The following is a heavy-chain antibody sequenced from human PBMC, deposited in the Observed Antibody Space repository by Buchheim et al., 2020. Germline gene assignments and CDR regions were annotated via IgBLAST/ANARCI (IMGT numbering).Heavy chain of an antibody. J-gene: IGHJ4*02. D-gene: IGHD2-15*01. V-gene: IGHV3-30*03. CDR2: ISYDGSNK. CDR1: GFTFSSYG. CDR3: AILPIVVVVAASDY. Sequence: QVQLVESGGGVVQPGRSLRLSCAASGFTFSSYGMHWVRQAPGKGLEWVAVISYDGSNKYYADSVKGRFTISRDNSKNTLSLQMNSLRAEDTAVYYCAILPIVVVVAASDYWGQGTL.